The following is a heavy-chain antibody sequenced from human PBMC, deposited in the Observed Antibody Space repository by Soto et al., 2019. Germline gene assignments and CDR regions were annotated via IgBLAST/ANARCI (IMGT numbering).Heavy chain of an antibody. V-gene: IGHV4-4*02. Sequence: QVQLQESGPGLVKPSGTLSLTCAVSGGSISSSNWWSWVRQPPGKGLEWIGEIYHSGSTNYNPSLKSRVTLSVDKSKDPVPLKLSSVTAADTAVYYCAVLVKRYAFDIWGQGTMVTVSS. CDR3: AVLVKRYAFDI. CDR2: IYHSGST. CDR1: GGSISSSNW. D-gene: IGHD1-26*01. J-gene: IGHJ3*02.